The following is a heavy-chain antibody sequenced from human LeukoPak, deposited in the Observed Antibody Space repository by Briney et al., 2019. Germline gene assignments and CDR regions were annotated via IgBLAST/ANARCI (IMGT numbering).Heavy chain of an antibody. D-gene: IGHD3-10*01. J-gene: IGHJ4*02. Sequence: SETLSLTCAVYGGSFSGYYWSWIRQPPGKGLEWIGEINHSGSTNYNPSLKSRVTISVDTSKNQFSLKLSSVTAADTAVYYCARGHLLGDPFHYWGQGTLVTVSS. CDR2: INHSGST. V-gene: IGHV4-34*01. CDR1: GGSFSGYY. CDR3: ARGHLLGDPFHY.